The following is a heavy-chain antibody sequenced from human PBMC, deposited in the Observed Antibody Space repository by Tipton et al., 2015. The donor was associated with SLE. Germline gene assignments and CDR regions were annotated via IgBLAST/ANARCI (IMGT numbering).Heavy chain of an antibody. CDR3: AREGRYSSSSPFDY. V-gene: IGHV4-4*07. Sequence: TLSLTCTVSGASINSNFWSWIRQPAGKGLEWIVYIYTSGSTNYNPSLKSRVTISVDTSKNQFSLKLSSVTAADTAVYYCAREGRYSSSSPFDYWGQGTLVTVSS. CDR1: GASINSNF. J-gene: IGHJ4*02. D-gene: IGHD6-6*01. CDR2: IYTSGST.